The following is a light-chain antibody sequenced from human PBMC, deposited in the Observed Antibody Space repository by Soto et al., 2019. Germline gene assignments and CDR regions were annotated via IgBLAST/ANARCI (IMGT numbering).Light chain of an antibody. V-gene: IGKV1-5*01. CDR2: GAS. Sequence: DILLTQSPSTLSASLLERVSMXGRASQSINKWLAWYQHKPGKAPNLLIYGASNRATGIPDRFSGGGSGPDFTLTISSLEPDDSAVYYCQQYGTSPLTFGGGTKVDI. CDR3: QQYGTSPLT. J-gene: IGKJ4*01. CDR1: QSINKW.